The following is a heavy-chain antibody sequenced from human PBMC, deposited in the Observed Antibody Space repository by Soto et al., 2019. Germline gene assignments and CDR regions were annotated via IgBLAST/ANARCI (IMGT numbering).Heavy chain of an antibody. CDR2: IYWDDDK. Sequence: QITLKESGPTLVKPTQTLTLTCTFSGFSLSTSGVGVGWIRQPPGKALEWLALIYWDDDKRYSPSLKSRLTITNDTSKNQVVLTMTNMDPVDTATYYCAHLSYDYRHYYYGMDVWGQGTTVTVSS. CDR3: AHLSYDYRHYYYGMDV. CDR1: GFSLSTSGVG. J-gene: IGHJ6*02. V-gene: IGHV2-5*02. D-gene: IGHD4-4*01.